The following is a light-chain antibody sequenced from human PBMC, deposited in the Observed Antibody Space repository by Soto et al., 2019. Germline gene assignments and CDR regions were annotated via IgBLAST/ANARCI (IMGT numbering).Light chain of an antibody. J-gene: IGKJ2*01. V-gene: IGKV1-9*01. CDR1: QGVSSY. Sequence: DIQLTQSPSSLSASVGDRVTITCRASQGVSSYLAWFQQKPGKAPKLLIYGASTLQSGVPSRFSGSGSGAEFTLTISSLRPEDFATYHCLQLDSYPYTFGQGTKLEIK. CDR3: LQLDSYPYT. CDR2: GAS.